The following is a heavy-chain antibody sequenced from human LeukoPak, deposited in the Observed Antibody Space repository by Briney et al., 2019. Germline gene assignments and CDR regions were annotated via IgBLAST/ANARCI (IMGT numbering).Heavy chain of an antibody. CDR1: VYTLTRYG. CDR2: ISAYNGDT. V-gene: IGHV1-18*01. D-gene: IGHD3-3*01. CDR3: ARASPRVGRGSRLITIFGVVSDAFDI. Sequence: VASVKLSCKASVYTLTRYGISWVRQAPGPGRGGLGWISAYNGDTNYAKKVQSRVTMTADTSTSLAYMELRSLRSDDTAVYYCARASPRVGRGSRLITIFGVVSDAFDIWGQGTMVTVSS. J-gene: IGHJ3*02.